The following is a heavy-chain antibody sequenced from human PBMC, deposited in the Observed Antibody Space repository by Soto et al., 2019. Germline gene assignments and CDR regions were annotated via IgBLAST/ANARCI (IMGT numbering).Heavy chain of an antibody. Sequence: EVQLLESGGGLVQPGGSLRLSCAASGFTFSNYAIRWVRQAPGKGLEWVSSITGSGDSTYYADSVKGRFTISRDNSKNTRYLQTNSLRVEDTAVYYCAKDPLKDSSSWYLEWWFDPWGQGTLVTVSS. CDR1: GFTFSNYA. V-gene: IGHV3-23*01. J-gene: IGHJ5*02. CDR2: ITGSGDST. CDR3: AKDPLKDSSSWYLEWWFDP. D-gene: IGHD6-13*01.